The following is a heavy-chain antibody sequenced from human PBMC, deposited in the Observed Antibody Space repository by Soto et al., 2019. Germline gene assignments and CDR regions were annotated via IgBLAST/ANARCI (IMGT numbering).Heavy chain of an antibody. V-gene: IGHV4-39*07. J-gene: IGHJ5*02. CDR3: ARARIVLIPTACFDP. Sequence: SETLSLTCTVSGFSFINSAYYWAWLRQPPGKEPEWIGNIFYSGKVYYAPSFGVRVSMSIYTSRNQFSLQLHSVAASDTAVYYCARARIVLIPTACFDPWGRGTMVTVSS. CDR1: GFSFINSAYY. CDR2: IFYSGKV. D-gene: IGHD2-2*01.